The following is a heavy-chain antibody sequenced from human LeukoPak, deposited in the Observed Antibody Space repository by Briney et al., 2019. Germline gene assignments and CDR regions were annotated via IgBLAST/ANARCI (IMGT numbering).Heavy chain of an antibody. CDR2: INTSGTDT. CDR1: GFSFNSYA. Sequence: GGSLRLSCAASGFSFNSYAMSWVRQSPGKGLEWVSDINTSGTDTVYADSVVGRFTISRDNSKNTLYLQLSGLRDEDTALYYCTKKEPGSQPFDSWGQGTLVTVSS. V-gene: IGHV3-23*01. J-gene: IGHJ4*02. CDR3: TKKEPGSQPFDS. D-gene: IGHD5-12*01.